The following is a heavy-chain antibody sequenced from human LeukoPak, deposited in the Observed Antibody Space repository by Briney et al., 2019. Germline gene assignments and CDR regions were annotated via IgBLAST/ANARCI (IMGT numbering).Heavy chain of an antibody. V-gene: IGHV3-48*01. D-gene: IGHD1-26*01. J-gene: IGHJ4*02. CDR1: GFTFSSYG. CDR3: ARAGGSYQVFDY. CDR2: ITSSSGTI. Sequence: GGTLRLSCAASGFTFSSYGMSWVRQAPGKGLEWISYITSSSGTIYYADSVKGRFTISRDNAKNSLYLRMNSLRAEDTAVYYCARAGGSYQVFDYWGQGTLVTVSS.